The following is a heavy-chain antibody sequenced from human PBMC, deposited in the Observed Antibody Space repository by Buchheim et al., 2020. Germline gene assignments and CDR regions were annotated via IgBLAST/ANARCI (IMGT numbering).Heavy chain of an antibody. J-gene: IGHJ4*02. CDR1: GYTFTSYY. CDR3: ARVPRVGTVTLDY. D-gene: IGHD4-11*01. V-gene: IGHV1-46*01. Sequence: QVQLVQSGAEVKKPGASVKVSCKASGYTFTSYYMHWVRQAPGQGLEWMGIFNPSGGGTIFAQKFQGRVALTRDTSTSTVYMELSSLRSEDTAVYYCARVPRVGTVTLDYWGQGTL. CDR2: FNPSGGGT.